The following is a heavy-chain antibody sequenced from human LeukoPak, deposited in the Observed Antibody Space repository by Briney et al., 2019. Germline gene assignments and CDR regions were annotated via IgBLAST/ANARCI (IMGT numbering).Heavy chain of an antibody. D-gene: IGHD3-3*01. V-gene: IGHV3-23*01. CDR2: ISGSGGST. Sequence: PGGSLRFSCAASGFTFSSYAMSWVRQAPGKELEWVSAISGSGGSTYYADSVKGRFTISRDNSKNTLYLQMNSLRAEDTAVYYCARPYYDFWSGYYPFDYWGQGTLVTVSS. CDR1: GFTFSSYA. CDR3: ARPYYDFWSGYYPFDY. J-gene: IGHJ4*02.